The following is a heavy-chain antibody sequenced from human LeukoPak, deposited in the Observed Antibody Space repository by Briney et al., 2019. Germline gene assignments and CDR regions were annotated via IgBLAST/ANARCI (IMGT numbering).Heavy chain of an antibody. J-gene: IGHJ4*02. D-gene: IGHD3-10*01. CDR2: IYHSGST. V-gene: IGHV4-4*02. CDR3: ARTIYYGLFGY. CDR1: GDSFSSNNY. Sequence: SETLSLTCAVSGDSFSSNNYWTWVRQPPGKGLEWIGEIYHSGSTNYNPSLKSRVTISVDKSKNQFSLKLSSVTAADTAVYYCARTIYYGLFGYWGQGTLVTVSS.